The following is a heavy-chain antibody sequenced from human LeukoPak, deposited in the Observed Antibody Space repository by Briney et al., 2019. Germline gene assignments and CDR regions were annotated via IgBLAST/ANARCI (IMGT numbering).Heavy chain of an antibody. CDR1: GGSISSYY. CDR3: ARRRHRAEYPYYFLY. CDR2: IYYSGST. J-gene: IGHJ4*02. V-gene: IGHV4-59*08. Sequence: KASETLSLTCTVSGGSISSYYWSWIRQPPGKGLEWIGHIYYSGSTNYNPSLKSRVTISVDTSKNQFSLKLRSVTAADTAVCYCARRRHRAEYPYYFLYWGRGTVVSVSS. D-gene: IGHD2/OR15-2a*01.